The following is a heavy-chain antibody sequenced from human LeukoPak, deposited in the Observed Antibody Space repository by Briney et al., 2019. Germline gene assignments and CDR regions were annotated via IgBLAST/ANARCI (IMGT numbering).Heavy chain of an antibody. Sequence: ASVKVSCRASGYTFTSYGISWVRQAPGQGLEWMGWISTYNDNTYSAQKFQGRVTMTTDTSTSTAYMEVRSLRSDDTAVYYCARGSSPYCSAGNCYIDYWGQGTLVTVSS. J-gene: IGHJ4*02. V-gene: IGHV1-18*04. CDR2: ISTYNDNT. D-gene: IGHD2-15*01. CDR3: ARGSSPYCSAGNCYIDY. CDR1: GYTFTSYG.